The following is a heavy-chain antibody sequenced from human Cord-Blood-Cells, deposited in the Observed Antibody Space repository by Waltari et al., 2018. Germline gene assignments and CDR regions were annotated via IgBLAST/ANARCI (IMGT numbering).Heavy chain of an antibody. CDR3: ARARFYWYFDL. D-gene: IGHD3-3*01. CDR1: GFTFPSYL. J-gene: IGHJ2*01. Sequence: EVQLVASGGVLVQPGGSLRLSCAASGFTFPSYLLTWVRQPPGKGLEWGSNIKQDGSEKYYVDSVKGRFTISRDNAKNSLYLQMNSLRAEDTAVYYCARARFYWYFDLWGRGTLVTVSS. V-gene: IGHV3-7*01. CDR2: IKQDGSEK.